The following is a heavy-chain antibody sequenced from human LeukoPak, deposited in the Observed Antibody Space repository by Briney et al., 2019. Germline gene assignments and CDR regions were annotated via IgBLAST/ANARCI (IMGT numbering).Heavy chain of an antibody. CDR3: AKGGGYEAQYYYYYLDV. CDR1: GFTFSSYG. CDR2: IRYDGSNK. J-gene: IGHJ6*03. V-gene: IGHV3-30*02. Sequence: GGSPRLSCAASGFTFSSYGMYWVRQAPGKGLEWVAFIRYDGSNKYYADSVKGRFTVSRDNPKNTLYLQMKTLRAEDTAVYYCAKGGGYEAQYYYYYLDVWGKGTTVTISS. D-gene: IGHD5-12*01.